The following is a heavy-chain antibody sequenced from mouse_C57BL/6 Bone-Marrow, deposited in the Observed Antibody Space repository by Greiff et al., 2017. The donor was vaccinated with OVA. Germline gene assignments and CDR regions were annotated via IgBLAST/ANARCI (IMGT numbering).Heavy chain of an antibody. CDR2: IDPEDGDT. Sequence: VQLQQPGAELVKPGASVKLSCKASGYTFTSYWMHWVKQRPEQGLEWIGRIDPEDGDTEYAPKFQGKATMTADTSSNTAYLQLSSLTSEDTAVYYCTTGGLYYFDYWGQGTTLTVSS. V-gene: IGHV14-1*01. CDR3: TTGGLYYFDY. J-gene: IGHJ2*01. CDR1: GYTFTSYW.